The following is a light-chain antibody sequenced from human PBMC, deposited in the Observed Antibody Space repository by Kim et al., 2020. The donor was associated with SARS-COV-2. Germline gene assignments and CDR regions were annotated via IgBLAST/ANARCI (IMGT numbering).Light chain of an antibody. V-gene: IGKV1-33*01. CDR2: EAS. J-gene: IGKJ4*01. Sequence: ASVGDRVTITCRAGQDISNYVNWYQHKPGKAPRLLIYEASNLQILVPSRFSESGSGTHFILNINSLQPEDSGTYYCQQYDNVPLTFGGGTKVEI. CDR3: QQYDNVPLT. CDR1: QDISNY.